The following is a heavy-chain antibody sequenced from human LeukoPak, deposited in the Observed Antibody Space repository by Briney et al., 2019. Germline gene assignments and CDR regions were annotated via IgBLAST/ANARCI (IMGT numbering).Heavy chain of an antibody. J-gene: IGHJ6*03. CDR3: ARTGRVDYYYYYMDV. Sequence: PGGSLRLSCAASGFTFSDYYMTWIRQTPGKGLEWVSFISSSGSTISYADSVKGRFTISRDNAKNSLYLQMNSLRAEDTALYYCARTGRVDYYYYYMDVWGKGTTVTISS. D-gene: IGHD3-9*01. CDR1: GFTFSDYY. V-gene: IGHV3-11*01. CDR2: ISSSGSTI.